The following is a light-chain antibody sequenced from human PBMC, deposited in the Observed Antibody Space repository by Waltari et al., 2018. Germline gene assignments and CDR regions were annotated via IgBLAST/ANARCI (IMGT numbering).Light chain of an antibody. Sequence: SYELTQPPSVSVSPGQTASITCSGDKLGDLYACWYQQKPGQSHVLVIYQDTRRPSGIPERYLGSNSGNTATLTISGTQAMDEADDYWQAWDSITSHVGFGGGTKLTVL. CDR3: QAWDSITSHVG. CDR2: QDT. V-gene: IGLV3-1*01. J-gene: IGLJ2*01. CDR1: KLGDLY.